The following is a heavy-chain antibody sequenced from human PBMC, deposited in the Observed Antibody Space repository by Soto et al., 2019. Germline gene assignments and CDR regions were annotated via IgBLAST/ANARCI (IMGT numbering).Heavy chain of an antibody. D-gene: IGHD3-22*01. J-gene: IGHJ4*02. CDR2: IINNGGTT. CDR3: VKGEYYYDGSAYYPFDY. Sequence: GGSLRLSCSASGCSFISFAMRWVRQAPGKGLEYVSAIINNGGTTHYADSVKGRFTISRDNSKNTAYLQMSSLRPEDTAVYYCVKGEYYYDGSAYYPFDYWGQGRMVTVSS. CDR1: GCSFISFA. V-gene: IGHV3-64D*06.